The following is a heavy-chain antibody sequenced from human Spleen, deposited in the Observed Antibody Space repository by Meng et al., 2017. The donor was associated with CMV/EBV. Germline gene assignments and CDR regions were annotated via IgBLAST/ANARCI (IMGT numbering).Heavy chain of an antibody. Sequence: LRLPCTVTGGSITDYYWSWIRQPPGKGLEWIGYIYYIGSTKYNPALKSRVTISVDTSKNHFSLKLSSVTAADTAVYYCARDNPGLQYVWFDPWGQGTLVTVFS. CDR2: IYYIGST. CDR1: GGSITDYY. V-gene: IGHV4-59*01. CDR3: ARDNPGLQYVWFDP. D-gene: IGHD4-11*01. J-gene: IGHJ5*02.